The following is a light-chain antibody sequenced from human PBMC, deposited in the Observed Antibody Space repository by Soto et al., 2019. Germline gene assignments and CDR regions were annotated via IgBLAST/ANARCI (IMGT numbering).Light chain of an antibody. CDR2: GSS. Sequence: EIVMTQSPATLSVSPGGRATLSCRASQSVGYYLAWYQQRPGQAPRLLIFGSSTRATGIPARFSGSGSGTDFTRTISSLQSEDFAVYYCLQYNDRPQTFGQGTKVEI. V-gene: IGKV3-15*01. J-gene: IGKJ1*01. CDR3: LQYNDRPQT. CDR1: QSVGYY.